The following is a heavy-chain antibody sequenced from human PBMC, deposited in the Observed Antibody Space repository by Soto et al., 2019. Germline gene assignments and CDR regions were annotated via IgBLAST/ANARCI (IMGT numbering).Heavy chain of an antibody. CDR3: ARGALEGYYGSGSYSLPNWFDP. Sequence: PSETLSLTCTVSGGSISSGDYYWSWIRQPPGKGLEWIGYIYYSGSTYYNPSLKSRVTISVDTSRNQFSLKLSSVTAADTAVYYCARGALEGYYGSGSYSLPNWFDPWGQGTLVTVSS. V-gene: IGHV4-30-4*01. CDR1: GGSISSGDYY. D-gene: IGHD3-10*01. CDR2: IYYSGST. J-gene: IGHJ5*02.